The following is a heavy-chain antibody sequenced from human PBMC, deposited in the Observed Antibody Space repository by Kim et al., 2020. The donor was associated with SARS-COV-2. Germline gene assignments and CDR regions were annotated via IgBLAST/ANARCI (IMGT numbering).Heavy chain of an antibody. CDR2: ISSSGGTT. V-gene: IGHV3-23*01. Sequence: GGSLRLSCAASGFTFSSFALSWVRQAPGKGLEWVSSISSSGGTTYYADSVKGRFTISRDNSKNTLYLRMNSLRAEDTAVYYCARMYYYDSSGYRGCFDYWGQGTLVTVSS. CDR1: GFTFSSFA. CDR3: ARMYYYDSSGYRGCFDY. D-gene: IGHD3-22*01. J-gene: IGHJ4*02.